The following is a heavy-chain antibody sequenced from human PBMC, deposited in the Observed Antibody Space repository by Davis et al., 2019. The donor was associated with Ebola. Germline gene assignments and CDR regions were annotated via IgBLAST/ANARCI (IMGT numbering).Heavy chain of an antibody. CDR2: MNPNSGNT. J-gene: IGHJ5*02. Sequence: ASVKVSCKASGYTFTSYDINWVRQATGQGLEWMGWMNPNSGNTGYAQKFQGRVTMTRNTSISTAYMELRSLRSDDTAVYYCARGVAGTFQNWFDPWGQGTLVTVSS. D-gene: IGHD6-19*01. CDR3: ARGVAGTFQNWFDP. V-gene: IGHV1-8*01. CDR1: GYTFTSYD.